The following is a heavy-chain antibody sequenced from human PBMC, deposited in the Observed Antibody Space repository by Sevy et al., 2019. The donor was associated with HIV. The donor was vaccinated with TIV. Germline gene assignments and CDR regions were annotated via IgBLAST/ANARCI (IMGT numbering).Heavy chain of an antibody. V-gene: IGHV3-15*01. CDR2: IKSKTEGGTA. Sequence: GGCLRLSCAASGFTFSNVWMSWLRQAPGKGLEWVAHIKSKTEGGTADYAAPVKGRFTISRDDSKDTLYLQMNSLKTEDTAVYYCTTGGSLFQHWGQGTLVTVSS. CDR3: TTGGSLFQH. CDR1: GFTFSNVW. J-gene: IGHJ1*01. D-gene: IGHD2-15*01.